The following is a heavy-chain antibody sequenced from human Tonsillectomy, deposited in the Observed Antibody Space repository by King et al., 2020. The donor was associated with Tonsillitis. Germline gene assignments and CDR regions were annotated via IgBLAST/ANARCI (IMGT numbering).Heavy chain of an antibody. V-gene: IGHV3-30*18. Sequence: VQLVESGGGVVQPGRSLRLSCAASGFTFSSHGMHWVRQAPGKGLEWVAAISYDGSNKYYADSVKGRFTVSRDNSKDTLYLQVDSLRAEDTAVYYCAKEPRPVPGAEYFQHWGQGTLVTVSS. CDR2: ISYDGSNK. D-gene: IGHD6-19*01. J-gene: IGHJ1*01. CDR1: GFTFSSHG. CDR3: AKEPRPVPGAEYFQH.